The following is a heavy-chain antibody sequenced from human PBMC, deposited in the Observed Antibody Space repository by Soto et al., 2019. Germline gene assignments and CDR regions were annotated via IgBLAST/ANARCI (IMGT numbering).Heavy chain of an antibody. CDR1: GGSINSGGYF. CDR2: ISDSGST. Sequence: SSETLSLTCTVSGGSINSGGYFWTWIRQHPEKGLDWIGYISDSGSTYYNPSLKSRLAISLDTSKNQFSLKLNSVTAADTAVYYCARMRYSSGWYWFDPWGQGTLVTVSS. V-gene: IGHV4-31*03. D-gene: IGHD6-19*01. J-gene: IGHJ5*02. CDR3: ARMRYSSGWYWFDP.